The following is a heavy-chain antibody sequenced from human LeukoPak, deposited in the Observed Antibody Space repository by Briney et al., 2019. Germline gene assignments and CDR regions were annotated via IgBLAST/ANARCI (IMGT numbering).Heavy chain of an antibody. V-gene: IGHV4-4*07. D-gene: IGHD2-2*01. CDR2: IYTSGST. CDR3: ARAGAYCSSTSCYYMDV. J-gene: IGHJ6*03. CDR1: GGSISSYY. Sequence: SETLSLTCTVPGGSISSYYWSWIRQPAGKGLEWIGRIYTSGSTNYNPSLKSRVTMSVDTSKNQFSLKLSSVTAADTAVYYCARAGAYCSSTSCYYMDVWGKGTTVTVSS.